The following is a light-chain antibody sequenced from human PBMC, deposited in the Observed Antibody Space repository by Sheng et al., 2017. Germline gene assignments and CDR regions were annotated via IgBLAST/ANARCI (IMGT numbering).Light chain of an antibody. V-gene: IGKV1-5*03. CDR1: QSISNW. Sequence: DIHMTQSPATLSASVGDRVTISCRASQSISNWLAWYQQKPGNAPKLLIYEASVLESGVPSRFSGSGSGTEFTLTISSLQPEDSATYFCQQTYSFPYTFGQGTKVDMK. CDR3: QQTYSFPYT. CDR2: EAS. J-gene: IGKJ2*01.